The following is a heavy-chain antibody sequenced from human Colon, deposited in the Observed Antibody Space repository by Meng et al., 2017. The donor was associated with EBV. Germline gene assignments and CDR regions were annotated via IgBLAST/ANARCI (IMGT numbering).Heavy chain of an antibody. V-gene: IGHV1-3*01. CDR2: INGGNGKT. J-gene: IGHJ4*02. CDR1: GYTFTSYA. CDR3: ARDVVVPAALTVRIDY. D-gene: IGHD2-2*01. Sequence: QVQLVRSGAEGKKPGASVKVSCKASGYTFTSYAIHWVRKAPGQRLEWMGWINGGNGKTKYSQKFQGRVTITRDTSASTAYMELSSLRSEDTAVYYCARDVVVPAALTVRIDYWGQGTLVTVSS.